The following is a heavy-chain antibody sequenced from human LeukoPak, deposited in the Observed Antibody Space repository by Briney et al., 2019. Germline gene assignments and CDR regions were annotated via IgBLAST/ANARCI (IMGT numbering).Heavy chain of an antibody. J-gene: IGHJ6*03. D-gene: IGHD5-18*01. CDR3: ARGWKYSYGSNDYYYYMDV. CDR2: IYLSGST. Sequence: PSETLSLTCTVSGGSISSSSYYWGWIRQPPGKGLEWIGSIYLSGSTYYNPSLKSRVTISVDTSKNQFSLKLSSVTAADTAVYYCARGWKYSYGSNDYYYYMDVWGKGTTVTISS. V-gene: IGHV4-39*07. CDR1: GGSISSSSYY.